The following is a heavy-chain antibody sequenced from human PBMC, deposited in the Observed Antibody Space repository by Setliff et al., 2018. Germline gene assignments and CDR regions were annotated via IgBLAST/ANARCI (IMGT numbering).Heavy chain of an antibody. J-gene: IGHJ4*02. Sequence: SETLSLTCSVSGGSISSGGFYWSWIRQSAGRGLEWIGHFHTGGATDYNLSLKSRVTISLDASKNQFSLRLSSVTAADAAVYFCARESATIGEFPLYYFDKWGQGIPVTVSS. V-gene: IGHV4-61*09. D-gene: IGHD3-10*01. CDR3: ARESATIGEFPLYYFDK. CDR1: GGSISSGGFY. CDR2: FHTGGAT.